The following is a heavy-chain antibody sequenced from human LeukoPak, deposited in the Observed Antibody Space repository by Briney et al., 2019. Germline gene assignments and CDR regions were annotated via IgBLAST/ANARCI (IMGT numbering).Heavy chain of an antibody. CDR3: ARDSGPNYYYYYGMDV. CDR1: GGSISSYY. V-gene: IGHV4-59*01. J-gene: IGHJ6*02. Sequence: PSETLSLTCTVSGGSISSYYWSWIRLPPGKGLEWIGYIYYSGSTNYNPSLKSRVTISVDTSKNQFSLKLSSVTAADTAVYYCARDSGPNYYYYYGMDVWGQGTTVTVSS. D-gene: IGHD5-12*01. CDR2: IYYSGST.